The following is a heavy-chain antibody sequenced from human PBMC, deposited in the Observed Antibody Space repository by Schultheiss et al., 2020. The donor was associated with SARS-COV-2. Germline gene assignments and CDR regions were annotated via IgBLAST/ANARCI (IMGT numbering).Heavy chain of an antibody. Sequence: GGSLRLSCAASGFTFSTYAMHWVRQAPGKGLEWVALISYDGSNKYYADSVKGRFTISRDNAKNSLYLQMNSLRAEDTAVYYCARDGSGGYSRQNYYYYGMDVWGQGTTVTVSS. CDR2: ISYDGSNK. D-gene: IGHD3-22*01. J-gene: IGHJ6*02. CDR3: ARDGSGGYSRQNYYYYGMDV. V-gene: IGHV3-30*07. CDR1: GFTFSTYA.